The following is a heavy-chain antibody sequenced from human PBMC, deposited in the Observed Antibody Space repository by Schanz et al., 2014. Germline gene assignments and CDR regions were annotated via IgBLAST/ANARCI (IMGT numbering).Heavy chain of an antibody. CDR3: ARGGFEEVSYFDY. CDR1: GFMFSSYG. CDR2: ISYDGSKK. J-gene: IGHJ4*02. Sequence: QVQLVESGGGVVQPGRSLRLSCAASGFMFSSYGMHWVRQAPGKGLEWVGVISYDGSKKSYADSVKGRFTISRDNSKNTLYRQVNRLRPEDTTVYYGARGGFEEVSYFDYWGQGAPVTVSS. V-gene: IGHV3-30*03. D-gene: IGHD3-10*01.